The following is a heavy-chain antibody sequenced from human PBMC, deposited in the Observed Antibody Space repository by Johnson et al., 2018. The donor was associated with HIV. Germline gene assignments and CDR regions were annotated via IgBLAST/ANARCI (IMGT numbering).Heavy chain of an antibody. J-gene: IGHJ3*02. D-gene: IGHD3-3*01. CDR1: GFSFNNAW. Sequence: EVQLMESGGGLVKPGGSLRLSCAASGFSFNNAWMNWVRQAPGKGLEWVGRIKNKVDGMTTDYAAPVKGRFFISRDDSKSTLYLQMNGLKTEDTALYYCTTESDIRFLEWLFPNAFDIWGQGTMVTVSS. V-gene: IGHV3-15*01. CDR2: IKNKVDGMTT. CDR3: TTESDIRFLEWLFPNAFDI.